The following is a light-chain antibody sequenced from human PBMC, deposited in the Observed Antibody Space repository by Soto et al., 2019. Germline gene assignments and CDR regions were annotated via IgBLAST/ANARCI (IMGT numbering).Light chain of an antibody. J-gene: IGLJ2*01. CDR2: DII. Sequence: QSALTQPASVSGSPGQSITISCTGTSSDIGAFTSVSWYQQHPGKAPKLIIYDIIHRPSGVSDRFSDSKSVNTASLTVSGLQPEDEANYYCSSYSRTTTLVVFGGGTKLTVL. CDR1: SSDIGAFTS. CDR3: SSYSRTTTLVV. V-gene: IGLV2-14*03.